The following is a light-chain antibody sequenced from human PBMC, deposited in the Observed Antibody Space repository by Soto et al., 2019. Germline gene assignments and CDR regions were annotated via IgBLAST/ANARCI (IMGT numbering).Light chain of an antibody. CDR2: GAS. CDR3: QQYGSSPWT. CDR1: QSVSSSY. J-gene: IGKJ1*01. V-gene: IGKV3-20*01. Sequence: ETVLTQSPGTLSLSPGERATLSCRASQSVSSSYLAWYQQKPGHAPMLLIYGASSRATGIPARFSGRGSGTDFTLIISRLEPEDFAVYYCQQYGSSPWTFGEGTKVEIK.